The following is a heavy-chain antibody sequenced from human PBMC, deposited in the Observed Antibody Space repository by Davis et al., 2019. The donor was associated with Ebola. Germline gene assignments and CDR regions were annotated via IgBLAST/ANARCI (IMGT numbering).Heavy chain of an antibody. CDR2: INPSGGST. CDR1: GYTFTSYY. J-gene: IGHJ6*02. D-gene: IGHD3-22*01. CDR3: ARWALYDSSGYRMDV. Sequence: ASVKVSCKASGYTFTSYYMHWVRQAPGQGLEWMGIINPSGGSTSYAQKFQGRVTMTRDTSTSTVYMELSSMRSEDTAVYYCARWALYDSSGYRMDVWGQGTTVTVSS. V-gene: IGHV1-46*01.